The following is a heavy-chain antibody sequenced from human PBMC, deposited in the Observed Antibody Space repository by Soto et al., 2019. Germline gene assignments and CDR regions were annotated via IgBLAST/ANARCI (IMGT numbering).Heavy chain of an antibody. V-gene: IGHV4-31*03. CDR1: GASVSTGAYY. Sequence: SETLSLTCTVSGASVSTGAYYWGWVRQRPGRGLEWIGYVYESGYTYYNMSLKGRLTISLDRSNSQFSLGLTSVTAADTAVYYCVRALRHTAMVYPWFDPWGQGTLVTVSS. CDR2: VYESGYT. CDR3: VRALRHTAMVYPWFDP. J-gene: IGHJ5*02. D-gene: IGHD5-18*01.